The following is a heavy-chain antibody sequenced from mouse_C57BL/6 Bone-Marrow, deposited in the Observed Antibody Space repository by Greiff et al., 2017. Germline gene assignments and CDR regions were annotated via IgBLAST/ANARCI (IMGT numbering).Heavy chain of an antibody. J-gene: IGHJ3*01. CDR1: GYTFTSYD. CDR2: IYPRDGST. CDR3: AREDHYAWFAY. D-gene: IGHD1-1*02. V-gene: IGHV1-85*01. Sequence: VMLVESGPELVKPGASVKLSCKASGYTFTSYDINWVKQRPGQGLAWIGWIYPRDGSTKYNEKFKGKATLTVDTSSSTAYMELHSLTSEDSAVYFCAREDHYAWFAYWGQGTLVTVSA.